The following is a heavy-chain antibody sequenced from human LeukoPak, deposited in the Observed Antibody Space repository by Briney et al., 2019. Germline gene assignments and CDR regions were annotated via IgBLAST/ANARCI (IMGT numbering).Heavy chain of an antibody. V-gene: IGHV4-38-2*02. CDR2: IYHSGNT. CDR3: ARKGYSSGWYQTRRYFDY. CDR1: GYSISSGYY. Sequence: SETLSLTCTVSGYSISSGYYWAWIRQPPGKGLQWIGNIYHSGNTYYNPSLKSRVSISVDTSKNQFSLRLTSVTAADTAVYYCARKGYSSGWYQTRRYFDYWGQGTLVTVSS. D-gene: IGHD6-19*01. J-gene: IGHJ4*02.